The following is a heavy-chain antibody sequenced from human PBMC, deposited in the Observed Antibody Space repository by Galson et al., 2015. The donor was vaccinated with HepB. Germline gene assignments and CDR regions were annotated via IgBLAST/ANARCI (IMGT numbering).Heavy chain of an antibody. CDR1: GGSFSGYY. Sequence: TLSLTCAVYGGSFSGYYWSWIRQPPGKGLEWIGEINHSGSTNYNPSLKSRVTISVDTSKNQFSLKLSSVTAADTAVYYCARGMRGYSYGYSATFDYWGQGTLVTVSS. J-gene: IGHJ4*02. CDR2: INHSGST. CDR3: ARGMRGYSYGYSATFDY. V-gene: IGHV4-34*01. D-gene: IGHD5-18*01.